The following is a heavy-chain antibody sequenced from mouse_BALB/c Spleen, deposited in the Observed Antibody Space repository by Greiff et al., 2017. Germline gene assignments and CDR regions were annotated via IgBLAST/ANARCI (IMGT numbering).Heavy chain of an antibody. V-gene: IGHV5-17*02. D-gene: IGHD1-2*01. CDR1: GFTFSSFG. Sequence: EVKVEESGGGLVQPGGSRKLSCAASGFTFSSFGMHWVRQAPEKGLEWVAYISSGSSTIYYADTVKGRFTISRDNPKNTLFLQMTSLRSEDTAMYYCAKGGNYGYGAMDYWGQGTSVTVSS. J-gene: IGHJ4*01. CDR2: ISSGSSTI. CDR3: AKGGNYGYGAMDY.